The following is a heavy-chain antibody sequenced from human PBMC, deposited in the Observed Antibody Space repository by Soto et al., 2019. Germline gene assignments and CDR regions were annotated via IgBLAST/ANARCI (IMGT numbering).Heavy chain of an antibody. J-gene: IGHJ4*02. V-gene: IGHV1-46*01. CDR2: INPSDGST. Sequence: QVLLVQSGAEVKKPGASVKVSCKASGYTFTNYYMHWVRQAPGQGLEWMGVINPSDGSTYYAQKLQCTXXMXGXXSTSTLYLDLSSLRSEDTAVYYCVRDRFGFGDSGDWGQGTLVTVSS. CDR1: GYTFTNYY. CDR3: VRDRFGFGDSGD. D-gene: IGHD4-17*01.